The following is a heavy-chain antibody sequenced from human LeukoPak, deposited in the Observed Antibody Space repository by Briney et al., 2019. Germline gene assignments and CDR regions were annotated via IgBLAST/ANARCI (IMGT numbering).Heavy chain of an antibody. CDR3: AVGNVLRYFDWLFQFDY. Sequence: PSETPSLTCTVSGGSIGSSAYYWGWTRQPPGKGLEWIGSIYYSGSTYYNPSLKSRVTISVDTSKNQFSLKLSSVTAADTAVYYCAVGNVLRYFDWLFQFDYWGQGTLVTVSS. V-gene: IGHV4-39*05. D-gene: IGHD3-9*01. J-gene: IGHJ4*02. CDR1: GGSIGSSAYY. CDR2: IYYSGST.